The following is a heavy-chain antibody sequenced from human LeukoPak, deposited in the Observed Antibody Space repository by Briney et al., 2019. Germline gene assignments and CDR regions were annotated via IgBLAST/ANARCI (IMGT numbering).Heavy chain of an antibody. CDR3: ARQGGDYADAFDI. Sequence: SETLSLTCAAYGGSFSGYYWSWIRQPPGKGLEWIGEINHSGSTNYNPSLKSRVTISVDTSKNQFSLKLSSVTAADTAVYYCARQGGDYADAFDIWGQGTMVTVSS. CDR1: GGSFSGYY. CDR2: INHSGST. D-gene: IGHD4-17*01. V-gene: IGHV4-34*01. J-gene: IGHJ3*02.